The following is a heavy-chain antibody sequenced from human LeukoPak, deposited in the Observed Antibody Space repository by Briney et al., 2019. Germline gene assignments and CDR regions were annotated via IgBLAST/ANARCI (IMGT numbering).Heavy chain of an antibody. J-gene: IGHJ6*04. CDR1: GFSFSSYA. CDR3: TTTGGPGMDV. D-gene: IGHD3-16*01. CDR2: IKSKTDGGTT. V-gene: IGHV3-15*01. Sequence: GGSLRLSCAASGFSFSSYAMTWVRQAPGKGLEWVGRIKSKTDGGTTDYAAPVKGRFTISRDDSKNTLYLQMNSLKTEDTAVYYCTTTGGPGMDVWGKGTTVTVSS.